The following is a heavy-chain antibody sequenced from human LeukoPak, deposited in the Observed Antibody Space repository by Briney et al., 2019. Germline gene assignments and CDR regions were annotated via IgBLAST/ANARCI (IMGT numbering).Heavy chain of an antibody. J-gene: IGHJ4*02. CDR3: ARGLTVRFLEWLLLDY. D-gene: IGHD3-3*01. Sequence: SETLSLTCTVSGGSISSHYWSWVRQPPGKGLEWIGHIYYSGSTNYNPSLKSRVTISVDTSKNQFSLKLSSVTAADTAVYYCARGLTVRFLEWLLLDYWGQGTLVTVSS. CDR1: GGSISSHY. V-gene: IGHV4-59*11. CDR2: IYYSGST.